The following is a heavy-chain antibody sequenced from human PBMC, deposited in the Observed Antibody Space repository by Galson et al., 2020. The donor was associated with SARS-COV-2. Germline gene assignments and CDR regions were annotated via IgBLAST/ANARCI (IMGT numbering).Heavy chain of an antibody. Sequence: GESLKISCEGSGYSFATYWIAWVRQVPGKGLEWMGVIYPGDSDTRYSPSVQGQVTISADKSISTAYLQWTSLKASDTAMYYCARLPTVMNWYFDLWARGTLVTVSS. D-gene: IGHD4-17*01. CDR1: GYSFATYW. CDR2: IYPGDSDT. V-gene: IGHV5-51*01. CDR3: ARLPTVMNWYFDL. J-gene: IGHJ2*01.